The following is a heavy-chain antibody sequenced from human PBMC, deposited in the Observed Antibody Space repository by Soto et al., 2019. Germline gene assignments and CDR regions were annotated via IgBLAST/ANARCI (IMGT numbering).Heavy chain of an antibody. CDR1: GFRFSIYS. Sequence: EVQLVESGGALVQPGGSLRLSCAASGFRFSIYSMNWVRQAPGKGLECSAYITSDTKTIKYGEYVKGRFTISRDNAKNSVYLQMNSLSDEDTAVYYCARSVEGHFDYWGQGTVVTVSS. CDR3: ARSVEGHFDY. J-gene: IGHJ4*02. CDR2: ITSDTKTI. V-gene: IGHV3-48*02. D-gene: IGHD6-19*01.